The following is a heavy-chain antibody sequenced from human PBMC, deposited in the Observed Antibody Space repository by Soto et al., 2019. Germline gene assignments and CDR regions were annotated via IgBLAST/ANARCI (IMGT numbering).Heavy chain of an antibody. J-gene: IGHJ6*02. V-gene: IGHV1-18*01. CDR2: ISAYNGNT. CDR3: ARDQGGGSWWLHYYYCMDV. D-gene: IGHD2-15*01. Sequence: GASVKVSCKASGYNFTSYGISWVRQAPGQGLEWMGWISAYNGNTNYAQKPEGRVTMTTDPTTSTAFWELRSLRYDDTAVYYRARDQGGGSWWLHYYYCMDVWRQGTSVTVSS. CDR1: GYNFTSYG.